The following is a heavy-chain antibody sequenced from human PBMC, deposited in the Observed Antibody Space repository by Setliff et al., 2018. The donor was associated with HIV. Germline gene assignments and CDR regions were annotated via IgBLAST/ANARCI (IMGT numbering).Heavy chain of an antibody. V-gene: IGHV1-2*06. J-gene: IGHJ6*03. CDR3: ATDRDKCEGYDKFDYMDV. Sequence: ASVKVSCKASGYIFSDYYINWVRQTPGQGLEWMGRINPNSGATDYAQEFQGRVSMTRDTSIRTVYMELSRLRSDDTALYYCATDRDKCEGYDKFDYMDVWGKGTKVTVSS. D-gene: IGHD3-3*01. CDR2: INPNSGAT. CDR1: GYIFSDYY.